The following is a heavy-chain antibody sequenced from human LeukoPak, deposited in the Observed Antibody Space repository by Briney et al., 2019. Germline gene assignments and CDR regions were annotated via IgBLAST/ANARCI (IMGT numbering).Heavy chain of an antibody. CDR1: GGFISNNW. CDR3: AREVSTWMYIDI. CDR2: IYHSGST. V-gene: IGHV4-4*02. J-gene: IGHJ3*02. Sequence: SGTLSLTCVVSGGFISNNWWSWVRQPPGKGLEWIGKIYHSGSTNYDPSLKSRVTMSVDKAKNQFSLNLTSVTAADTAIYYCAREVSTWMYIDIWGQGTMVTVSS. D-gene: IGHD5/OR15-5a*01.